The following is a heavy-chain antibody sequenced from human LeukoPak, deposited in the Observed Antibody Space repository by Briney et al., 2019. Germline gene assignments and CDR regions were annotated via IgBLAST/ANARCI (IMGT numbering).Heavy chain of an antibody. CDR3: ANEIRPNDH. CDR2: INSDGSWT. CDR1: GNYW. V-gene: IGHV3-74*01. Sequence: GGSLRLSCAASGNYWMHWVRQAPGKGLVWVSHINSDGSWTSYADSVKGRFTISRDNSKNTLYLQMNSLRAEDTAVYYCANEIRPNDHWGQGTQVTVSS. J-gene: IGHJ4*02. D-gene: IGHD4-17*01.